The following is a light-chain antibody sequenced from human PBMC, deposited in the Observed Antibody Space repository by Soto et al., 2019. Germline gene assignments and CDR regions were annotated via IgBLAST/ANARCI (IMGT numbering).Light chain of an antibody. J-gene: IGKJ1*01. CDR2: KAS. V-gene: IGKV1-5*03. Sequence: DIQMTQSPSTLSGSVGDRVTITCRASQTISSWLAWYQQKPGKAPKLLIYKASNLKSGVPSRFSGSGSGTEFTPAITSLQRGELATYYAQYYSSYSEAFGQGTKVELK. CDR3: QYYSSYSEA. CDR1: QTISSW.